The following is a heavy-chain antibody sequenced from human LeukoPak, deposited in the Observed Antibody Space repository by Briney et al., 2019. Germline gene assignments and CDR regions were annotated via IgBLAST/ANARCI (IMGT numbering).Heavy chain of an antibody. CDR2: IIPIFGTA. Sequence: GASVKVSCKASGGTFSSYTISWVRQAPGQGLEWMGGIIPIFGTANYAQKFQGRVTITADESTSTAYMELSSLRSEDTAVYYCASDILTGNYYYYGMDVWGKGTTVTVSS. D-gene: IGHD3-9*01. J-gene: IGHJ6*04. V-gene: IGHV1-69*13. CDR3: ASDILTGNYYYYGMDV. CDR1: GGTFSSYT.